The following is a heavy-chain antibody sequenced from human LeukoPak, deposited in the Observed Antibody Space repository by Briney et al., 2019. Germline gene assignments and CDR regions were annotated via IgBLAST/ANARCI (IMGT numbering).Heavy chain of an antibody. CDR3: ARQAKNGYDSDY. D-gene: IGHD5-12*01. CDR1: GYSFTTYW. Sequence: GESLKISCKASGYSFTTYWIGWVRQMPGKGLEWMGIIYPGDSDTRYSSSFQGQVTISADKSVSTAYLQWSSLKASDTAMYYRARQAKNGYDSDYWGQGTLVTVSS. V-gene: IGHV5-51*01. CDR2: IYPGDSDT. J-gene: IGHJ4*02.